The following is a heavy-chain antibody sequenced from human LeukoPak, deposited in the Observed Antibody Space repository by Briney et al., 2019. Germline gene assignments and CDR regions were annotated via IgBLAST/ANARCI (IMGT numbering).Heavy chain of an antibody. CDR2: ISSSGSTI. Sequence: PGGSLRLSCAASGFIFSSYEMNWVRQAPGKGPEWVSYISSSGSTIYHADSVKGRFTISRDDAKNSLFLQMDSLRAEDTAVYYCGRGSDGRGGTYYYYYAMDVWGQGTTVTVSS. J-gene: IGHJ6*02. CDR1: GFIFSSYE. D-gene: IGHD2-15*01. CDR3: GRGSDGRGGTYYYYYAMDV. V-gene: IGHV3-48*03.